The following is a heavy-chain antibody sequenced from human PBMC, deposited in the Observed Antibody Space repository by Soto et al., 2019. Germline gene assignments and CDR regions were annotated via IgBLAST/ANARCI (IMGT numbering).Heavy chain of an antibody. Sequence: SETLSLTCAVYGGSFSGFYWSWIRQPPGKRPEWIGEINDSGSTNYSPSLKSRVTISVDTSKNQFSLKVTSVTAADTAVYYCARGVVRRVIIQYTSFFDSWDLG. CDR2: INDSGST. CDR1: GGSFSGFY. D-gene: IGHD3-10*01. CDR3: ARGVVRRVIIQYTSFFDS. J-gene: IGHJ4*02. V-gene: IGHV4-34*01.